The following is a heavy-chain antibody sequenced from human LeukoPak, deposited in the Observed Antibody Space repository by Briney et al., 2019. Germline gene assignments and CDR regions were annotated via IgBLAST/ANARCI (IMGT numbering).Heavy chain of an antibody. Sequence: GSLRLSCAASGFTFSSYSMNWVRQAPGKGLEWVSSISSSSSYIYYADSVKGRFTISRDNAKNSLYLQMNSLRAEDTAVYYCARDLGAGGIFDYWGQGTLVTVSS. CDR1: GFTFSSYS. CDR3: ARDLGAGGIFDY. J-gene: IGHJ4*02. CDR2: ISSSSSYI. V-gene: IGHV3-21*01. D-gene: IGHD3-16*01.